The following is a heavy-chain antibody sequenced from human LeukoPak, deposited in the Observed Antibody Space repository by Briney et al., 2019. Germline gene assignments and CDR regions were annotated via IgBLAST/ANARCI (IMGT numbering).Heavy chain of an antibody. J-gene: IGHJ5*02. CDR2: IYYSGSA. CDR3: ASYNGGNSLYNWFDP. Sequence: PSETLSLTCAVYGGSFSGYYWSWIRQPPGKGLEWIGYIYYSGSANYNPSLKSRVTISVDTSKNQFSLRLSSVTAADTAVYYCASYNGGNSLYNWFDPWGQGTLVTVSS. D-gene: IGHD4-23*01. CDR1: GGSFSGYY. V-gene: IGHV4-59*01.